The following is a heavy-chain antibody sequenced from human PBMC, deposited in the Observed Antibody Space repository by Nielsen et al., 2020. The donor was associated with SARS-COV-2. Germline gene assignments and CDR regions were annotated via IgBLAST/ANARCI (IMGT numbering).Heavy chain of an antibody. V-gene: IGHV3-30-3*01. Sequence: GESLKISCAASGFTFSSYAMHWVRQAPGKGLEWVAVISYDGSNKYYADSVKGRFTISRDNSKNTLHLQMNSLRAEDTAVYYCARDDYWGQGTLVTVSS. J-gene: IGHJ4*02. CDR2: ISYDGSNK. CDR3: ARDDY. CDR1: GFTFSSYA.